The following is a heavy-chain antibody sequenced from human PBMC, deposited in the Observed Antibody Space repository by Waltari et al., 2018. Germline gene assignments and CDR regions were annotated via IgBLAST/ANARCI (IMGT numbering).Heavy chain of an antibody. V-gene: IGHV3-74*01. CDR1: GFTFNTYW. CDR3: ARGVGSLDY. D-gene: IGHD3-10*01. Sequence: EVQLVESGGGLVRPGGSLRLSCAASGFTFNTYWMHWVRQAPGKGLVWVERINSEVSLISYADSVKDRFTISRDNAKNTLYLQMNSLRAEDTAVYYCARGVGSLDYWGQGTQVTVSS. J-gene: IGHJ4*02. CDR2: INSEVSLI.